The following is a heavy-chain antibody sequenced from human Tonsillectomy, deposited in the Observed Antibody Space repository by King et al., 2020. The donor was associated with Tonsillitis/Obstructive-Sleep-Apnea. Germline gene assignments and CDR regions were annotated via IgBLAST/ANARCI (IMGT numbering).Heavy chain of an antibody. CDR3: AKDKASYGPHVFDY. Sequence: VQLVESGGGVVQPGRSLRLSCAASAFTFSNYGMHWVRQAPGKGLEWVAVISYDGSNEYYADSVKGRFTISRDNSKNTLYLQMNSLGAEDTAVYYCAKDKASYGPHVFDYWGQGTLVTVSS. CDR1: AFTFSNYG. J-gene: IGHJ4*02. CDR2: ISYDGSNE. V-gene: IGHV3-30*18. D-gene: IGHD5-18*01.